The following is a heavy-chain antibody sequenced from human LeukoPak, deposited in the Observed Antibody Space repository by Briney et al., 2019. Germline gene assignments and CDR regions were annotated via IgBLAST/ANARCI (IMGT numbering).Heavy chain of an antibody. J-gene: IGHJ4*02. D-gene: IGHD2-2*01. CDR1: GFTVSNNY. Sequence: GGSLRLSCAASGFTVSNNYMSWVRQAPGKGLEWVSVIYSGGSTYYADSVKGRFTISRDNSKNTLYLQMNSLRAEDTAVYYCARGEYQLPQGNWGQGTLVTVSS. V-gene: IGHV3-66*02. CDR2: IYSGGST. CDR3: ARGEYQLPQGN.